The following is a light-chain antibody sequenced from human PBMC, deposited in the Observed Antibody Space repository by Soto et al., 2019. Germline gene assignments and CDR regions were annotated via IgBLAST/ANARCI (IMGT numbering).Light chain of an antibody. CDR2: GAS. Sequence: EIVFTQSPGTLSLSPGERATLSCRASQSVSSSYLAWYQQKPGQAPRLLIYGASSRETGIPDRFSGSGSGTDFTLTISSLQPEDFEVYYCQQYGSSTLTFGGGTQVDIK. J-gene: IGKJ4*01. CDR1: QSVSSSY. V-gene: IGKV3-20*01. CDR3: QQYGSSTLT.